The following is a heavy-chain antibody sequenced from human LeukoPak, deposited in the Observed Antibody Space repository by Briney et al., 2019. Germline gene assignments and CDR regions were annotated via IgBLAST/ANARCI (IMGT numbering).Heavy chain of an antibody. CDR2: MGSSGTNG. CDR1: GFTFSSYS. Sequence: GGSLRLSCAGSGFTFSSYSMNWVRQAPGKGLEWVSSMGSSGTNGYYADSVKGRFIISRDNAKHSLFLQMNSLRAEDSALYYCVRELGAPAAGAFDIWGQGTLVTVSS. CDR3: VRELGAPAAGAFDI. D-gene: IGHD3-3*02. V-gene: IGHV3-21*01. J-gene: IGHJ3*02.